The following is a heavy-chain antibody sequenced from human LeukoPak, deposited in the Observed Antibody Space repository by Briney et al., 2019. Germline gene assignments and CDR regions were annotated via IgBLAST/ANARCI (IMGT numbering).Heavy chain of an antibody. V-gene: IGHV3-64*02. CDR1: GFSFSTHA. CDR3: ARGFCNVDSCFEGTFGY. D-gene: IGHD2-2*01. Sequence: GGSLRLSCAASGFSFSTHAMHWVRQAPGKGLKYVSGISSNGGNKYYADSVKGRFTISRDNSKNMVYLQMGSLRPEDMAVYYCARGFCNVDSCFEGTFGYWGQGTLVTVSS. J-gene: IGHJ4*02. CDR2: ISSNGGNK.